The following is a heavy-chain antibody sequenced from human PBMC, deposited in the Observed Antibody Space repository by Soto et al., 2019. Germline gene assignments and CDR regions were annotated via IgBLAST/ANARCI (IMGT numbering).Heavy chain of an antibody. Sequence: ASVKVSCKASGFTFTSSAVQWVRQARGQRLEWIGWIVVGSGNTNYAQKFQERVTITRDMSTSTAYMELSSLKSEDTAVYYCAAEGWYYYGSGSPNMDVWGQGTTVTVS. CDR1: GFTFTSSA. J-gene: IGHJ6*02. V-gene: IGHV1-58*01. CDR2: IVVGSGNT. D-gene: IGHD3-10*01. CDR3: AAEGWYYYGSGSPNMDV.